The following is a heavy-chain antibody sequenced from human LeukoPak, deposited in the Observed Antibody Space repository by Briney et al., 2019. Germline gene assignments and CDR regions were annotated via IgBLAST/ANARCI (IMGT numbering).Heavy chain of an antibody. CDR3: ARGRVPRRYCSSTSCPSKSYYYYYMDV. D-gene: IGHD2-2*01. CDR2: IYYSGST. Sequence: SETLSLTCTVSGGSISSSSYYWGWIRHPPGKGLEWIGSIYYSGSTYYNPSLKSRVTISVDTSKNQFSLKLSSVTAADTAVYYCARGRVPRRYCSSTSCPSKSYYYYYMDVWGKGTTVTVSS. V-gene: IGHV4-39*01. J-gene: IGHJ6*03. CDR1: GGSISSSSYY.